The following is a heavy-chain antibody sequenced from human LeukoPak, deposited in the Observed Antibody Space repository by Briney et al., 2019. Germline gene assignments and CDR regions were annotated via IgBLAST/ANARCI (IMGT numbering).Heavy chain of an antibody. CDR3: ARGVEPLAANTLAY. Sequence: GGSPRLSCAASGFTVITNDMTWVRQAPGKVLGWVSVLYSDGNTKYADSVQGRFTISRDNSKNTLYLEMNSLSPDDTAVYYCARGVEPLAANTLAYWGQGTLVTVSS. CDR2: LYSDGNT. V-gene: IGHV3-53*01. J-gene: IGHJ4*02. CDR1: GFTVITND. D-gene: IGHD1-14*01.